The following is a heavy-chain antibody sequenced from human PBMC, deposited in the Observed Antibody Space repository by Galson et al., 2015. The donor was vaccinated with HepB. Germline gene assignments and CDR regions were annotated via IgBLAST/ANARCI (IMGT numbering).Heavy chain of an antibody. Sequence: SVKVSCKASGYTFTGYYMHWVRQAPGQGLEWMGWINPNSGGTNYAQKFQGRVTMTRDTSISTAYMELSRLRSDDTAVYYCARDYYDSSGYPTAGAYWGQGTLVTVSS. CDR1: GYTFTGYY. V-gene: IGHV1-2*02. J-gene: IGHJ4*02. CDR2: INPNSGGT. CDR3: ARDYYDSSGYPTAGAY. D-gene: IGHD3-22*01.